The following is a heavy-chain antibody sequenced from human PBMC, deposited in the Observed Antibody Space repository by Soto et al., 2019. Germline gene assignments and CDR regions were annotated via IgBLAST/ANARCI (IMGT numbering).Heavy chain of an antibody. D-gene: IGHD5-12*01. CDR3: ARYPPLNSGYDSLNFDY. V-gene: IGHV4-38-2*01. CDR2: IYHSGST. CDR1: GYSISSGYY. J-gene: IGHJ4*02. Sequence: PSETLSLTCAVSGYSISSGYYWGWIRQPPGKGLEWIGSIYHSGSTYYNPSLKSRVTISVDTSKNQFSLKLSSVTAADTAVYYCARYPPLNSGYDSLNFDYWGQGPLVTVYS.